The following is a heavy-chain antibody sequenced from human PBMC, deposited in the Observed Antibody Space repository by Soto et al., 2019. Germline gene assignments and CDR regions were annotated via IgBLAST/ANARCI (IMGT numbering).Heavy chain of an antibody. J-gene: IGHJ4*02. CDR3: AKEAGDH. V-gene: IGHV1-69*01. CDR2: IIPIFGIK. D-gene: IGHD3-10*01. CDR1: GGTFNTYA. Sequence: QMQLVQSGAEVEERGSSVKISCKTSGGTFNTYALTWVRQAPGQGLEWIGGIIPIFGIKNVAQRFQGRVTINADESLTTAYMEMTSLRSDDTAVYYCAKEAGDHWGQGTLVIVSS.